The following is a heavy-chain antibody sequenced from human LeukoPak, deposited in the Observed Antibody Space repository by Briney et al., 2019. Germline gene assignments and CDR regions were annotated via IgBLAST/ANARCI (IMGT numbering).Heavy chain of an antibody. CDR1: GYTFTSYG. Sequence: GASVKVSCKASGYTFTSYGISWVRQAPGQGLEWMGWISAYNGNTNYAQKLQGRVTMTTDTSTSTAYMELRSLRSDDTAVYYCASPRRGYSGYEEFDYWGQETLVTVSS. CDR3: ASPRRGYSGYEEFDY. V-gene: IGHV1-18*01. D-gene: IGHD5-12*01. J-gene: IGHJ4*02. CDR2: ISAYNGNT.